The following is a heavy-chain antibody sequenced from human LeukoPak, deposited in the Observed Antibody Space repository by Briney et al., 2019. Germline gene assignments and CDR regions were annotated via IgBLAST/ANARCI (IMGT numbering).Heavy chain of an antibody. CDR3: ARVAGGSQPYYFDY. Sequence: GRSLRLSCAAPGFPFNTYWMHWVRPAPGKGLGWVSRLNSDGNNIAYADSVKGRFTISRHNAKNALHLQMNSLRAEGTAVYYCARVAGGSQPYYFDYWGQGTLVTVSS. D-gene: IGHD1-26*01. CDR1: GFPFNTYW. CDR2: LNSDGNNI. V-gene: IGHV3-74*01. J-gene: IGHJ4*02.